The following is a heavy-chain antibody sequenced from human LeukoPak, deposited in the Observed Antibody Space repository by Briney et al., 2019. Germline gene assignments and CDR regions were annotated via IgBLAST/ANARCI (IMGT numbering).Heavy chain of an antibody. CDR2: ISYDGSNK. J-gene: IGHJ4*02. V-gene: IGHV3-30*18. CDR3: AKDRSIVVVVAANVFDY. D-gene: IGHD2-15*01. Sequence: GGSLRLSCAASGFTFSSYGMHWVRQAPGKGLEWVAVISYDGSNKYYADSVKGRFTISRDNSKNTLYLQMNSLRAEDTAVYYCAKDRSIVVVVAANVFDYWGQGTLVTVST. CDR1: GFTFSSYG.